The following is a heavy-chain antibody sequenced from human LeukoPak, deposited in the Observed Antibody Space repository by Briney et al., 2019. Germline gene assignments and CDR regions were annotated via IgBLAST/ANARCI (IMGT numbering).Heavy chain of an antibody. V-gene: IGHV3-30*18. D-gene: IGHD2-2*01. CDR3: AKGGEDIVVVVEVGP. Sequence: GGSLRLTCAASGFTFSSYGMHWVRQAPGKGLEWVAVISYDGSNKYYADSVKGRFTISRDNSKNTLYLQMNSLRAEDTAVYYCAKGGEDIVVVVEVGPWGQGTLVTVSS. CDR1: GFTFSSYG. J-gene: IGHJ5*02. CDR2: ISYDGSNK.